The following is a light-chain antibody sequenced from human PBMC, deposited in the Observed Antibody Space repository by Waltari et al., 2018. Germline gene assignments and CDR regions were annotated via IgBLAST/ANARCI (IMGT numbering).Light chain of an antibody. CDR3: QHYNSYSPWT. Sequence: DIQITQSPSTLSASVGDRVTITCRASQSISDWLAWYQQKPGKAPELLIYKTSTLESGVPSRCSGSGSGTEFTLTITILQPDDFASYFCQHYNSYSPWTFGQGTKVETK. CDR2: KTS. J-gene: IGKJ1*01. CDR1: QSISDW. V-gene: IGKV1-5*03.